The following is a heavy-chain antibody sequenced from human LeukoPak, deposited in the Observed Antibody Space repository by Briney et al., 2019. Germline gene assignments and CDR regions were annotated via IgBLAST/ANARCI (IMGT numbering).Heavy chain of an antibody. V-gene: IGHV3-30*04. CDR1: GFTLNSYI. CDR3: ARAYGGLLDY. Sequence: TGGSLRLSCEASGFTLNSYIMHWVRQAPGKGLEWVALISFDGRDKQYADSVKGRFTISKDNSKNTLYLQMNSLSGDDTSMYFCARAYGGLLDYWGQGTLVTVSS. CDR2: ISFDGRDK. J-gene: IGHJ4*02. D-gene: IGHD3-16*01.